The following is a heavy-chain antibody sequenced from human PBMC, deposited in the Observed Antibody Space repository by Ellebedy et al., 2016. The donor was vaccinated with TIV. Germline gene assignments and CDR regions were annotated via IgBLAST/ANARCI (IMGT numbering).Heavy chain of an antibody. D-gene: IGHD3-16*01. V-gene: IGHV3-7*03. J-gene: IGHJ4*02. CDR2: IKQDGSEK. CDR3: ARESDYIWGSFELRN. Sequence: GGSLRLSXAASGFTFSSYWMSWVRQAPGKGLEWVANIKQDGSEKYYVDSVKGRFTISRDNAKNSLYLQMNSLRAEDTAVYYCARESDYIWGSFELRNWGQGTLVTVSS. CDR1: GFTFSSYW.